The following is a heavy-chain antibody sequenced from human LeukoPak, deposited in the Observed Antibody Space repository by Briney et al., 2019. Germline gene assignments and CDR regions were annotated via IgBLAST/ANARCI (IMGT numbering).Heavy chain of an antibody. D-gene: IGHD5-12*01. CDR2: IKAKSDGDTT. V-gene: IGHV3-15*01. CDR1: GFSFTHAW. J-gene: IGHJ4*02. Sequence: GGSLRLSCAVSGFSFTHAWMTWVRQAPGKGLECVGRIKAKSDGDTTDYVAPVKGRFTTSRDDSKNTVYLQMNSLKTEDTAVYYCTPPGYEGVGYWGQGTLVTVSS. CDR3: TPPGYEGVGY.